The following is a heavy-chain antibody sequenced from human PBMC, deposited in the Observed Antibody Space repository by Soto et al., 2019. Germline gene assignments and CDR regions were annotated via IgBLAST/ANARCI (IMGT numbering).Heavy chain of an antibody. CDR2: ISWNSGSI. Sequence: EVQLVESGGGLVQPGRSLRLSCAASGFTFDDYAMHWVRQAPGKGLEWVSGISWNSGSIGYADSVKGRFTISRDNAKNSLYLQMNSLRAEDTALYYCAKDIARNYDAFDIWGQGTMVTVSS. CDR1: GFTFDDYA. CDR3: AKDIARNYDAFDI. J-gene: IGHJ3*02. D-gene: IGHD1-7*01. V-gene: IGHV3-9*01.